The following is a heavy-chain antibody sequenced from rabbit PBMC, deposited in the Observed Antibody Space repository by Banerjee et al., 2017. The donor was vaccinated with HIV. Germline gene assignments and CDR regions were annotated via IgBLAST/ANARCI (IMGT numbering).Heavy chain of an antibody. Sequence: QQVVESGGGLVKPGASLTLSCKASGFDLSSYYYMCWVRQAPGKGPEWIACIWTNGGSSYYASWAKGRFTISKTSSTTVTLQMTSLTVADTATYFCARDSGTSFSSYGMDLWGPGTLVTVS. J-gene: IGHJ6*01. CDR1: GFDLSSYYY. CDR3: ARDSGTSFSSYGMDL. D-gene: IGHD8-1*01. CDR2: IWTNGGSS. V-gene: IGHV1S40*01.